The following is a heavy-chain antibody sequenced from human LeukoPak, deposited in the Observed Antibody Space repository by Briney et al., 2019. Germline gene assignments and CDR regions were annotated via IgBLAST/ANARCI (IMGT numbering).Heavy chain of an antibody. Sequence: GGSLRLSCAASGFTFSRYWMTWVRQAPGKGLEWVANINQDGGEKYYADSVKGRFTISRDDSKNTLHLQMNSLRVEDTGVYYCVREGRIAVAGLNWFDPWGQGTLVTVSS. CDR2: INQDGGEK. J-gene: IGHJ5*02. CDR1: GFTFSRYW. CDR3: VREGRIAVAGLNWFDP. D-gene: IGHD6-19*01. V-gene: IGHV3-7*01.